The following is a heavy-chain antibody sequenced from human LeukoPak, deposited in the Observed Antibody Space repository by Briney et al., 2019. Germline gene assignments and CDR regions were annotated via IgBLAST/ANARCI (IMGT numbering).Heavy chain of an antibody. V-gene: IGHV4-59*01. Sequence: PSETLSLTCTVSGGSTSTYYWSWIRQPPGKGLEWIGYIYYSGSTNYNPSLKSRVTISVDTSKNQFSLKLSSVTAADTAVYYCARGMFEAGNWYDAFDIWGQGTMVTVSS. CDR3: ARGMFEAGNWYDAFDI. D-gene: IGHD6-13*01. CDR2: IYYSGST. J-gene: IGHJ3*02. CDR1: GGSTSTYY.